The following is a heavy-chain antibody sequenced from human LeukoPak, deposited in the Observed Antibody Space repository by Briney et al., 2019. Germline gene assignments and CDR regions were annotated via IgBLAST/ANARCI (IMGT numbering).Heavy chain of an antibody. CDR2: INHSGGT. Sequence: SETLSLTCAVYGGSFSGYYWSWIRQPPGKGLEWIGEINHSGGTNYNPSLKSRVTISVDTSKNQFSLKLSSVTAADTAVYYCARGPKSHYYDSSGYYPRIRYFDYWGQGTLVTVSS. J-gene: IGHJ4*02. D-gene: IGHD3-22*01. V-gene: IGHV4-34*01. CDR3: ARGPKSHYYDSSGYYPRIRYFDY. CDR1: GGSFSGYY.